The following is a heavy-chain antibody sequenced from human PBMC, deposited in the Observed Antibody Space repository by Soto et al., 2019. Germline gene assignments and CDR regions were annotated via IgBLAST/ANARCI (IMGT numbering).Heavy chain of an antibody. J-gene: IGHJ4*02. D-gene: IGHD7-27*01. Sequence: QVTLKESGPVLVKPTETLTLTCTVSGFSLSNARMGVSWIRQPPGKALEWLAHIFSNDEKSYSTSLKSRLTISKDTSKSQVVLTMPNMDPVDTATYYCARTQAAGVADWGSNFDHWGQGTLVTVSS. V-gene: IGHV2-26*01. CDR1: GFSLSNARMG. CDR2: IFSNDEK. CDR3: ARTQAAGVADWGSNFDH.